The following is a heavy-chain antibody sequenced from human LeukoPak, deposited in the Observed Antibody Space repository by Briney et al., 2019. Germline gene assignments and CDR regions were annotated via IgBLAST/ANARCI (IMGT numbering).Heavy chain of an antibody. D-gene: IGHD4-17*01. J-gene: IGHJ4*02. Sequence: SETLSLTCTVSSGSITSYYWSWIRQPPGKGLEWIGYIYYSGSTNYNPSLNSRVSMSVDTSDNQFSLKLSSVTAADTALYYCARGPWTTVTSFDYWGQGTLFTVSS. CDR2: IYYSGST. CDR1: SGSITSYY. CDR3: ARGPWTTVTSFDY. V-gene: IGHV4-59*13.